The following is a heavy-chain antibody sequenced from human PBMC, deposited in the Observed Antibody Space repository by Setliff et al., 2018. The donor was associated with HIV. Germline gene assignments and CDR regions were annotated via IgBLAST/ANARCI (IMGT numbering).Heavy chain of an antibody. CDR2: IYTRGNT. CDR3: TRDLWGDDYYYNNMDV. J-gene: IGHJ6*03. V-gene: IGHV4-4*07. D-gene: IGHD2-21*02. CDR1: GASITSHN. Sequence: SETLSLSCSVSGASITSHNWSWIRQAAGKGLEWIGRIYTRGNTNYNPSLRSRVTMSVDTSKNQFSLKVTSVTAADTAVYYCTRDLWGDDYYYNNMDVWGKGTTVTVSS.